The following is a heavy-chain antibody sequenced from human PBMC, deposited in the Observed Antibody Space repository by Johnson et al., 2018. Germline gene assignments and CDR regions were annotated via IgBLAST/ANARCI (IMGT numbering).Heavy chain of an antibody. CDR3: ARERFGSGWYNDY. CDR2: ISSDGRRT. Sequence: VQLVESGGGLVQPGGSLRLSCAGSGFTFSGYAMHWVRPAPGKGLEYVSAISSDGRRTYYAGSVKDRFTISRDNSKNPLYLQMGGLRAEDMAVYYCARERFGSGWYNDYWGQGTLVTVSS. D-gene: IGHD6-19*01. CDR1: GFTFSGYA. J-gene: IGHJ4*02. V-gene: IGHV3-64*07.